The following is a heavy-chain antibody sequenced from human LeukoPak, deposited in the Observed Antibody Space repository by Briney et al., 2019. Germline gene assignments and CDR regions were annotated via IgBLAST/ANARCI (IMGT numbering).Heavy chain of an antibody. CDR3: ARDFGLRCSGGTCYSVYYYGMDV. V-gene: IGHV3-74*01. J-gene: IGHJ6*04. D-gene: IGHD2-15*01. CDR1: GISFSSHW. Sequence: GGSLRLACAASGISFSSHWMHWVRQAPGKGLVWVAHISRDGSSTTYADSVKGRFTISRDNAKNTLYLQMNSLRAEDTAVYYCARDFGLRCSGGTCYSVYYYGMDVWGKGTTVTVSS. CDR2: ISRDGSST.